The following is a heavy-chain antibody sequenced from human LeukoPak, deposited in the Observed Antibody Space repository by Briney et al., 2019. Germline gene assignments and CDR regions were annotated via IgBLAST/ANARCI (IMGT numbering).Heavy chain of an antibody. CDR1: GGSFSGYY. V-gene: IGHV4-34*01. D-gene: IGHD6-13*01. Sequence: SETLSLTCAVYGGSFSGYYWSWIRQPPGKGLEWIGEINNSGSINYNPSLKSRVTISVDTSKSHFSLKLNSVTAADTAIYYCARGGSSSFFDFWGQGILVTVSS. CDR2: INNSGSI. CDR3: ARGGSSSFFDF. J-gene: IGHJ5*01.